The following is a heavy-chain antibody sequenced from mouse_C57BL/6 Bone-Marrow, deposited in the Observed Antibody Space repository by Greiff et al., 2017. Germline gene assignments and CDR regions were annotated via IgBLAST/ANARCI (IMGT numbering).Heavy chain of an antibody. CDR1: GYTFTDYY. D-gene: IGHD1-1*01. Sequence: VQLKESGPVLVKPGASVKMSCKASGYTFTDYYMNWVKQSHGKSLEWIGVINPYNGGTSYNQKFKGKATLTVDKSSSTAYMELNSLTSEDSAVYYCASWLITTVVARDFDVWGTGTTVTVSS. J-gene: IGHJ1*03. CDR2: INPYNGGT. V-gene: IGHV1-19*01. CDR3: ASWLITTVVARDFDV.